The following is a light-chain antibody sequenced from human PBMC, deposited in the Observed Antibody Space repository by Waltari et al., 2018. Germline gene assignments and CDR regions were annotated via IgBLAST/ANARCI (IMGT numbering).Light chain of an antibody. CDR2: GAS. V-gene: IGKV3-15*01. CDR3: QQYNYWPPAYT. J-gene: IGKJ2*01. CDR1: RNVGTS. Sequence: EIVMTQSPATLSVSPGERATLPGRASRNVGTSLAWYQQKPGQAPRLLIYGASTRATGIPDRFSGSGSGTEFTLTISSLQSEDFVVYYCQQYNYWPPAYTFGQGTKLEIK.